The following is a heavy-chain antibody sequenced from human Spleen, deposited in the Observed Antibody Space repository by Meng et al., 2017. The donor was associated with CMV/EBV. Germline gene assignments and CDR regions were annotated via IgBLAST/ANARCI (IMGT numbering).Heavy chain of an antibody. Sequence: GGSLRLSCAASGFTFSSYAMHWVRQAPGKGLEWVAVISYDGSNKYYADSVKGRFTISRDNSKNTLYLQMNSLRAEDTAVYYCARVGSANGGYYYYYGMDVWGQGTTVTVSS. CDR3: ARVGSANGGYYYYYGMDV. J-gene: IGHJ6*02. CDR2: ISYDGSNK. V-gene: IGHV3-30-3*01. CDR1: GFTFSSYA. D-gene: IGHD2-8*01.